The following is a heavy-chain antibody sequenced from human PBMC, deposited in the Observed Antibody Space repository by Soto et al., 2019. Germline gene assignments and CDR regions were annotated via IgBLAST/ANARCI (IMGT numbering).Heavy chain of an antibody. CDR3: AILPTVTYYYYGMDV. D-gene: IGHD4-17*01. V-gene: IGHV5-10-1*01. J-gene: IGHJ6*02. Sequence: GESLKISCKGSGYRFTSYWISWVRQMPGKGLEWMGRIDPSDSYTNYSPSFQGHVTISADKSISTAYLQWSSLKASDTAMYYCAILPTVTYYYYGMDVWGQGTTVTVSS. CDR2: IDPSDSYT. CDR1: GYRFTSYW.